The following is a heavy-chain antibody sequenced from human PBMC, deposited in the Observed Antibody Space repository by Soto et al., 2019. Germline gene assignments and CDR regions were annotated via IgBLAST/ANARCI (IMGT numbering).Heavy chain of an antibody. CDR3: AKGIRNYYYFGIDV. CDR2: ITWDSGSI. J-gene: IGHJ6*02. D-gene: IGHD3-3*01. V-gene: IGHV3-9*01. Sequence: LRLSCAASGFTFDDYAMHWVRQAPGKGLEWVSGITWDSGSIDYADSVKGRFTISRDNAKNSPYLQMNSLRPEDTAFYYCAKGIRNYYYFGIDVWGQGTTVTVYS. CDR1: GFTFDDYA.